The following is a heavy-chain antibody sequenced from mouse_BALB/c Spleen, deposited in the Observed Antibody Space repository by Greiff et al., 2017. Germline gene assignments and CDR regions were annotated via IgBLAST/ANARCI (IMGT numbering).Heavy chain of an antibody. CDR1: GYTFTSYV. CDR2: INPYNDGT. V-gene: IGHV1-14*01. J-gene: IGHJ2*01. D-gene: IGHD4-1*01. Sequence: EVKLMESGPELVKPGASVKMSCKASGYTFTSYVMHWVKQKPGQGLEWIGYINPYNDGTKYNEKFKGKATLTSDKSSSTAYMELSSLTSEDSAVYYCAGWDSYYFDYWGQGTTLTVSS. CDR3: AGWDSYYFDY.